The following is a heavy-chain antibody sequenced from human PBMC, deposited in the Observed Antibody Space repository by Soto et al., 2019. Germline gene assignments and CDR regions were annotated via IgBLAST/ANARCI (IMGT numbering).Heavy chain of an antibody. CDR1: GYKFTNFG. J-gene: IGHJ4*02. CDR3: ARAEYYYDSSGYYLLFYFDY. CDR2: ISVYNGDT. D-gene: IGHD3-22*01. Sequence: QVQLVQSGPEVKNPGASVKVSCKASGYKFTNFGIAWIRQAPGQGLEWMGRISVYNGDTTFAQNFQDRVTLTTDTSTSTAHMELRSLRSDDTAVYYCARAEYYYDSSGYYLLFYFDYWGQGTLVTVSS. V-gene: IGHV1-18*01.